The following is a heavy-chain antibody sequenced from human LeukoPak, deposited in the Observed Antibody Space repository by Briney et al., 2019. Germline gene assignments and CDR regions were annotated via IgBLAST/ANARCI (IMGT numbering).Heavy chain of an antibody. J-gene: IGHJ4*02. CDR2: IYYSGST. V-gene: IGHV4-59*01. Sequence: SETLSLTCTVSGGSISSYYWSWIRQPPGKGLEWIGYIYYSGSTNYNPSLKSRVTISVGTSKNQFSLKLSSVTAADTAVYYCARGYYDSTLSYYFDYWGQGTLVTVSS. CDR1: GGSISSYY. CDR3: ARGYYDSTLSYYFDY. D-gene: IGHD3-22*01.